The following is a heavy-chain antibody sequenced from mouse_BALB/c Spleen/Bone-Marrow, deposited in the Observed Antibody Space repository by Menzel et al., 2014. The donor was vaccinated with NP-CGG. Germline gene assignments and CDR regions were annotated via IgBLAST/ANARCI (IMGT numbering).Heavy chain of an antibody. CDR2: INSDGGST. D-gene: IGHD4-1*01. J-gene: IGHJ3*01. CDR3: ARHANWDWFAY. CDR1: EYEFPSHD. Sequence: EVKLVESGGGLVQPGESLKLSCESNEYEFPSHDMSWVRKTPEKRLELVAAINSDGGSTYYPDTMESRFIISRDNTKKTRYLQMSRLRSEDTALYYCARHANWDWFAYWGQGTLVTVSA. V-gene: IGHV5-2*01.